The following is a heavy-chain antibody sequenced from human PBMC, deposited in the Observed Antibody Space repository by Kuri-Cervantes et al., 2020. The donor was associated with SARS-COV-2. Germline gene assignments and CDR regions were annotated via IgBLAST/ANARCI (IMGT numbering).Heavy chain of an antibody. J-gene: IGHJ5*02. V-gene: IGHV3-30-3*01. CDR3: ASESDYYGSGTQSNNWFDP. Sequence: GESLKISCAASGFTFSSYAMHWVRQAPGKGLEWVAVISYDGSNKYYADSVKGRFTISRDNSKNTLYLQMNSLRAEDTAVYYCASESDYYGSGTQSNNWFDPWGQGTLVTVSS. CDR2: ISYDGSNK. D-gene: IGHD3-10*01. CDR1: GFTFSSYA.